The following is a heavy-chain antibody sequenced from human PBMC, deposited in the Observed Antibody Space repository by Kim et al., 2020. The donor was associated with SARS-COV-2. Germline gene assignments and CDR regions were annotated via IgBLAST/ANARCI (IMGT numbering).Heavy chain of an antibody. CDR2: IGGRT. CDR3: AKLVGGTTTDY. CDR1: GFIFGDSG. D-gene: IGHD1-26*01. V-gene: IGHV3-23*01. J-gene: IGHJ4*02. Sequence: GGSLRLSCEVSGFIFGDSGMHWVRQVPGKGLEWVAAIGGRTYYTDSVQGRFTISKDDSKNTVYLHMFSLRVEDTALYYCAKLVGGTTTDYWGRGTLVTVSS.